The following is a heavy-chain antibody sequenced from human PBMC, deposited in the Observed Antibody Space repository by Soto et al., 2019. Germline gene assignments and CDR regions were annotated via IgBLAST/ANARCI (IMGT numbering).Heavy chain of an antibody. CDR1: GGSTSSYY. J-gene: IGHJ4*01. CDR3: ARISAYSSGWYTYYFDY. V-gene: IGHV4-59*01. Sequence: QVQLQESGPGLVKPSETLSLTCTVSGGSTSSYYWGWIRQPPGKALEWIGYFFYGGTSNYNPSLRSRVTISGHTAENQLSLRLTSVTAADTAVYYCARISAYSSGWYTYYFDYWGHGILVTVSS. CDR2: FFYGGTS. D-gene: IGHD6-13*01.